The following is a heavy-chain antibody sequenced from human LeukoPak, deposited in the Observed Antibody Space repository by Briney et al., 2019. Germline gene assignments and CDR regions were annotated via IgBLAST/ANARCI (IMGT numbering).Heavy chain of an antibody. CDR2: IYYSGGT. J-gene: IGHJ4*02. D-gene: IGHD5-18*01. CDR1: GFTFSNAW. V-gene: IGHV4-59*01. CDR3: ASSGYSYGYYYFDY. Sequence: PGGSLRLSCAASGFTFSNAWMSWVRQPPGKGLEWIGYIYYSGGTNYNHSLKSRVTISVDTSKNQFSLKLSSVTAADTAVYYCASSGYSYGYYYFDYWGQGTLVTVSS.